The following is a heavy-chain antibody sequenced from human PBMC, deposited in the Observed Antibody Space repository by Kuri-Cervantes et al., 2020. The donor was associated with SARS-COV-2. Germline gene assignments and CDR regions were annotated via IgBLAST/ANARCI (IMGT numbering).Heavy chain of an antibody. D-gene: IGHD3-16*02. CDR3: ARGSESYYDYVWGSYRSTQSYYFDY. Sequence: SETLSLTCTLSGGSISGYYWSWIRQSAGKGLEFIGRVYSSGGTNYNPSLESRVTMSIDTAKNQVSLRLTSVTAADTAVYYCARGSESYYDYVWGSYRSTQSYYFDYWGQGTLVTVSS. V-gene: IGHV4-4*07. CDR2: VYSSGGT. CDR1: GGSISGYY. J-gene: IGHJ4*02.